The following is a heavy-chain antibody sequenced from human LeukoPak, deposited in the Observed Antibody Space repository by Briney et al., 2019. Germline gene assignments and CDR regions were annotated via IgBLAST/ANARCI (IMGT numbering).Heavy chain of an antibody. Sequence: PGGSLRLSCAASGFTFSSYAINWVRQAPGKGLEWVSGISGSGDSTYYADSVKGRFTISTDNSKNTLYLQMNSLRVEDTAIYYCVRDGRGRTPYDCWGQGTLVTVSS. CDR3: VRDGRGRTPYDC. V-gene: IGHV3-23*01. J-gene: IGHJ4*02. CDR2: ISGSGDST. D-gene: IGHD2-15*01. CDR1: GFTFSSYA.